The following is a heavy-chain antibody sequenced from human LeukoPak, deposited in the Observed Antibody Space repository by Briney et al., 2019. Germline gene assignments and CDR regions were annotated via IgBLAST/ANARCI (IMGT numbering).Heavy chain of an antibody. CDR1: GGTFSSYA. Sequence: SVKVSCKASGGTFSSYAISWVRQAPGQGLVWMGGIIPIFGTANYAQKFQGRVTITADESTSTAYMELSSLRSEDTAVYYCARVAAVRYCSSTSCYMGFDIWGQGTMVTVSS. CDR3: ARVAAVRYCSSTSCYMGFDI. CDR2: IIPIFGTA. D-gene: IGHD2-2*02. J-gene: IGHJ3*02. V-gene: IGHV1-69*13.